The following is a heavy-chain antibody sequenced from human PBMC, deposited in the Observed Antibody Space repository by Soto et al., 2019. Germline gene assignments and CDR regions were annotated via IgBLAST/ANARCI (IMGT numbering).Heavy chain of an antibody. D-gene: IGHD2-21*02. CDR1: GFRFSDYS. Sequence: EVQLVESGGGSVHPGGSLRLACVASGFRFSDYSMNWVRQAPGKGLEWVSYITSSGDSIYYSDSVKGRFTVSRDNAKNSLFLQMNGLRDEDTAVYYCARLPKGSMVTSWGQGTLVTVSS. V-gene: IGHV3-48*02. CDR2: ITSSGDSI. J-gene: IGHJ4*02. CDR3: ARLPKGSMVTS.